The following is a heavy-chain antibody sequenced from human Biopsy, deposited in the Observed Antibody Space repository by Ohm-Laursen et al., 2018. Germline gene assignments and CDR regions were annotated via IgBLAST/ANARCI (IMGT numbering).Heavy chain of an antibody. V-gene: IGHV1-18*01. D-gene: IGHD3-22*01. CDR3: ARDGKYDSRGY. J-gene: IGHJ4*02. CDR2: IGGDNGDT. CDR1: GYTFISFG. Sequence: GASVKVSCNASGYTFISFGITWVRQAPGQGLEWVGYIGGDNGDTKYAQKFQGRVTMTTDTSTSTAYMELRSLRSDHTAFYYCARDGKYDSRGYWGPGTLVTVSS.